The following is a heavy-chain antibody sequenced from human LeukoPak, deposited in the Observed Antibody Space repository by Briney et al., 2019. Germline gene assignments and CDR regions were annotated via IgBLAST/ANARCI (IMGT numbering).Heavy chain of an antibody. CDR2: INHSGST. D-gene: IGHD3-10*01. CDR1: GGSFSGYY. CDR3: ARGVGVYY. J-gene: IGHJ4*02. V-gene: IGHV4-34*01. Sequence: SETLSLTCAVYGGSFSGYYWSWIRQPPGKGLEWIGEINHSGSTNYNPSLKSRVTISVDTSKNQFSLKLSSVTAADTAVYYCARGVGVYYWGQGTLVTVSS.